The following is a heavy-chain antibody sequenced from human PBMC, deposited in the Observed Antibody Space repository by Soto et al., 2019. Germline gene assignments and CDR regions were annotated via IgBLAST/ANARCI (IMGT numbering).Heavy chain of an antibody. D-gene: IGHD3-10*01. V-gene: IGHV4-4*02. CDR2: AYHNGIT. CDR1: GGSITSNGW. CDR3: ARDAELSGEADRFDY. J-gene: IGHJ4*02. Sequence: SETLSRTCAVSGGSITSNGWWSWIRQSPGKGLEWIGEAYHNGITNYNPSLKSRVTMSTDTSKNQFSLKLTSVTAADTAMYYCARDAELSGEADRFDYWGQGTLVTVSS.